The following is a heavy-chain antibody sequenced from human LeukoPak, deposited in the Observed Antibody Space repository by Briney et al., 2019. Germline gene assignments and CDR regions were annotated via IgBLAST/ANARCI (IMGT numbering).Heavy chain of an antibody. CDR2: INHSGST. D-gene: IGHD6-13*01. CDR3: ARGSGFSSSWYVG. V-gene: IGHV4-34*01. Sequence: SETLSLTCAVYGVSFSGYYWSWIRQPPGKGREWIGEINHSGSTNYNPSFKSRVTISVDTSKNQFSLKLGSVTAADTAVYYCARGSGFSSSWYVGWGQGTLVTVSS. J-gene: IGHJ4*02. CDR1: GVSFSGYY.